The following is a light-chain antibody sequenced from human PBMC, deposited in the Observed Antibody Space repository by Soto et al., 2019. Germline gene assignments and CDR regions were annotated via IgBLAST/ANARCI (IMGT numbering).Light chain of an antibody. Sequence: VLTQSPGTLSLSPGGRATLSCRASQSVSSSNLAWYQKKPGQAPRVLIYGASTRATGIPNRFSGSRSGTDFTLTISRLEPKDCAVYYCQQYYNSPYTFRKGTNLEIK. CDR1: QSVSSSN. CDR2: GAS. CDR3: QQYYNSPYT. J-gene: IGKJ2*01. V-gene: IGKV3-20*01.